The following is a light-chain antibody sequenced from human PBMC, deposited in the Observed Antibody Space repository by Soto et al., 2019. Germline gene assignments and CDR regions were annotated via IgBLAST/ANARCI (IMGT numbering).Light chain of an antibody. CDR1: QIVGSIY. J-gene: IGKJ4*02. CDR3: QQYGRSPKLM. CDR2: SAT. Sequence: EIVLTQFPGTLSLSPGERATLSCRASQIVGSIYLDWYQQKPGQAPRLLIYSATTRATGIPDRFSGSGAGTDFTLTISSLEPEDFAVYYCQQYGRSPKLMFGGGTKVEIK. V-gene: IGKV3-20*01.